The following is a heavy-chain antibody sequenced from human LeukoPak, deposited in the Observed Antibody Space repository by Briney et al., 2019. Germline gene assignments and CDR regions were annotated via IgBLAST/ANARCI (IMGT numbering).Heavy chain of an antibody. CDR2: INYSGST. CDR3: ARGRTVRGVIKFYYYMDV. J-gene: IGHJ6*03. CDR1: GGSFSGYY. D-gene: IGHD3-10*01. Sequence: KSSETLSLTCAVYGGSFSGYYWSWLRQPPGKWLEWIGEINYSGSTNYNPSLKSRVTISVDTSKNQFSLKLSSVTAADTAVYYCARGRTVRGVIKFYYYMDVWGKGTTVTVSS. V-gene: IGHV4-34*01.